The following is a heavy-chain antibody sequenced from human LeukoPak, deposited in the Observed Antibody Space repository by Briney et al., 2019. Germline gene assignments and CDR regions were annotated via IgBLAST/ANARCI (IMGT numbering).Heavy chain of an antibody. CDR1: GGTFSSYA. Sequence: ASVNVSYTAFGGTFSSYAISWGRQAPGQGLEWLGGIIPIFGTANYAQKFQGRVTITTDESTSTAYMELSSMRSEDTAVYYCARDKYQLLYGGWFDPWGQGTLVTVSS. J-gene: IGHJ5*02. CDR2: IIPIFGTA. CDR3: ARDKYQLLYGGWFDP. D-gene: IGHD2-2*02. V-gene: IGHV1-69*05.